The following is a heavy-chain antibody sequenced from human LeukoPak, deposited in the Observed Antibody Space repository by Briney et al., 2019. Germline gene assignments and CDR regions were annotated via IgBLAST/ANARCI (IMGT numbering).Heavy chain of an antibody. V-gene: IGHV4-59*08. Sequence: PSETLSLTCSVSGGSVSSYYWSWIRQSPGKGLEWIGYIHNSGRTNYNPSLKSRVTGFVDTSKNQVSLRLSSVTAADTAVYYCARHPGKVTNDWYFDLWGRGTLVTVSS. J-gene: IGHJ2*01. CDR2: IHNSGRT. D-gene: IGHD4-23*01. CDR3: ARHPGKVTNDWYFDL. CDR1: GGSVSSYY.